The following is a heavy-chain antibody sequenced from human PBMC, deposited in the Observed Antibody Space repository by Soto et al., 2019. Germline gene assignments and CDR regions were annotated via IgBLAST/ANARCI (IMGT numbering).Heavy chain of an antibody. Sequence: QVQLVQSGGEVKKPGASVKVSCKTSGYSFTTYGISWVREAPGQGIEWMGWISAYNGNTNYAQKLQGRVTMTTDTSTSTAYMELRSLRSDDTAVYYCAREGPAPYYYYGMDVWGQGSTVTVFS. V-gene: IGHV1-18*01. CDR3: AREGPAPYYYYGMDV. CDR2: ISAYNGNT. CDR1: GYSFTTYG. J-gene: IGHJ6*02.